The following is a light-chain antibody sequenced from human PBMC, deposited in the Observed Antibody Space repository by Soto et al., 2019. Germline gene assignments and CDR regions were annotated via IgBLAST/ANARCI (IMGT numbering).Light chain of an antibody. V-gene: IGLV1-44*01. CDR2: SNN. CDR1: SSNIGANT. Sequence: QSVLTPPPSASGTPGQTVTISCSGSSSNIGANTVNWFQHLPGTAPKLLIYSNNQRPSGVPDRVSGSKSGTSVTLAISGLQSEDEADYYCAAWDARLDGVVFGGGTKLTVL. CDR3: AAWDARLDGVV. J-gene: IGLJ3*02.